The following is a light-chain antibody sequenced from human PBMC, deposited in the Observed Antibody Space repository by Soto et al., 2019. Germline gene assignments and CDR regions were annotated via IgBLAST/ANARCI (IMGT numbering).Light chain of an antibody. CDR3: CSYLASNIFFV. CDR1: NSNLGTYNL. J-gene: IGLJ1*01. Sequence: QSLLTQPASGSGSPGRSITISCTGTNSNLGTYNLVSWYQQHPGKAPKTIIYEVTKRPSGVSKRFSGSKSGNTASLTISGLQAEDEADYYCCSYLASNIFFVFGPRTKVTV. V-gene: IGLV2-23*02. CDR2: EVT.